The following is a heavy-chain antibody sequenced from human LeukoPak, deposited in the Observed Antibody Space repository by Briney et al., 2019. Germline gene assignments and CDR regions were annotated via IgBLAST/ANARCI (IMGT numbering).Heavy chain of an antibody. CDR1: GFTFSSYA. Sequence: GGSLRLSCAASGFTFSSYAMSWVRQAPGKGLEWVSAISGSGGSTYYADSVKGRFTISRDNSKNTLYLQMNSLRAEDTAVYYCAKGQVGWELPYLDYWGQGTLVTVSS. D-gene: IGHD1-26*01. CDR3: AKGQVGWELPYLDY. CDR2: ISGSGGST. V-gene: IGHV3-23*01. J-gene: IGHJ4*02.